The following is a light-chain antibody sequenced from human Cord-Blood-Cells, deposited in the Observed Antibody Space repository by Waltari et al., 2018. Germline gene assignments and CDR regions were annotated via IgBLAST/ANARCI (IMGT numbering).Light chain of an antibody. J-gene: IGKJ2*01. CDR1: HSVSSSY. V-gene: IGKV3-20*01. CDR2: GAS. Sequence: EIVLTQSPGTLSLSPGERATLSCRASHSVSSSYLAWYQQKPGQAPRLLIYGASSRATGIPDRFSGSGSGTDFTLTISRLEPEDFAVYYCQQDGSSPYTFGQGTKVEIK. CDR3: QQDGSSPYT.